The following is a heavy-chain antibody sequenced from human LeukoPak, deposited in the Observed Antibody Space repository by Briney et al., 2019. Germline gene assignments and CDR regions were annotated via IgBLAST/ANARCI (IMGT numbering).Heavy chain of an antibody. D-gene: IGHD3-3*01. Sequence: ASVKVSCKASGYTFTSYAMHWVRQAPGQRLEWMGWINAGNGNTKYSQKFQGRVTITRDTSASTAYMELSSLRSEDTAVYYCARVRSGYYRYIDLWGRGTLVTVSS. CDR2: INAGNGNT. CDR1: GYTFTSYA. J-gene: IGHJ2*01. V-gene: IGHV1-3*01. CDR3: ARVRSGYYRYIDL.